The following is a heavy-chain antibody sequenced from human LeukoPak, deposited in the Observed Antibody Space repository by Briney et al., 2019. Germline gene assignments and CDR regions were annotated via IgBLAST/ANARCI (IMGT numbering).Heavy chain of an antibody. CDR3: ARGRVVDGSITFDI. CDR1: GDSISSNSVI. D-gene: IGHD3-22*01. CDR2: TYYRSKWYK. V-gene: IGHV6-1*01. Sequence: PSQTLSLTCAISGDSISSNSVIWNWIRQSPSRGLEWLGRTYYRSKWYKDCAVSVKSRTIINSDTSKNQFSLQLDSVTPEDTAVYYCARGRVVDGSITFDIWGQGTLVTVSS. J-gene: IGHJ4*02.